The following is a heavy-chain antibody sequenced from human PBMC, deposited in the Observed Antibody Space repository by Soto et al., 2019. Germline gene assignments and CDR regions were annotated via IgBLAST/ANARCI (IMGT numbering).Heavy chain of an antibody. Sequence: ASVKVSCKASGGTFSSYAISWVRQAPGQGLEWMGGIIPIFGTANYAQKFQGRVTITADESTSTAYMELSSLRSEDTAVYYCARGTGYSYGSPPQVRYYYYGMDVWGQGTTVTVSS. CDR2: IIPIFGTA. CDR3: ARGTGYSYGSPPQVRYYYYGMDV. CDR1: GGTFSSYA. D-gene: IGHD5-18*01. J-gene: IGHJ6*02. V-gene: IGHV1-69*13.